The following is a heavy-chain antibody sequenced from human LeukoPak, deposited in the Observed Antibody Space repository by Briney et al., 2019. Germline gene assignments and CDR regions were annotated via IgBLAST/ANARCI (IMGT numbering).Heavy chain of an antibody. CDR1: GASISGSGYY. CDR2: IYDSGST. Sequence: PSETLSLTCTVSGASISGSGYYWGWIRQPPGKGLEWIGNIYDSGSTYYNASLQSRVTISIDTSKNQFSLRLSSVTAADTAMYYCAKSGGYGLIDYWGQGTRVTVSS. V-gene: IGHV4-39*01. J-gene: IGHJ4*02. D-gene: IGHD1-26*01. CDR3: AKSGGYGLIDY.